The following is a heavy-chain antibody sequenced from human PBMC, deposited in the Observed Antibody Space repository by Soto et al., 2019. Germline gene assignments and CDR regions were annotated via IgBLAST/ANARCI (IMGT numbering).Heavy chain of an antibody. CDR2: IRNTPYGGTT. CDR3: SRGSFGYYGP. D-gene: IGHD2-2*03. V-gene: IGHV3-49*04. CDR1: GFRFSEHA. J-gene: IGHJ5*02. Sequence: LRLSCDCSGFRFSEHAMTRVRQAPGKGLEWVGFIRNTPYGGTTDYAASVRGRFTISRDDSESIAYLQMSSLKTEDSGVYYCSRGSFGYYGPWGPGTLVTVSS.